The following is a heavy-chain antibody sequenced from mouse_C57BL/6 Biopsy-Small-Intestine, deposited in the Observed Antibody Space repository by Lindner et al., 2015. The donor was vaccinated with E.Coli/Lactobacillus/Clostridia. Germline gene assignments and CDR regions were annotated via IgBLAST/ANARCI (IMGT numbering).Heavy chain of an antibody. CDR3: TTPFYGISLYYFDF. Sequence: VQLQESGAELVKPGASVKLSCKASGYTFTEYNIHWVIQRPEQGLEWIGGIDPEDGETKYAPKFQGRTTITTDTSSNTAYLHLSSLTSEDTAVYYCTTPFYGISLYYFDFWGQGTSLSVSS. D-gene: IGHD1-1*01. V-gene: IGHV14-2*01. CDR2: IDPEDGET. J-gene: IGHJ2*02. CDR1: GYTFTEYN.